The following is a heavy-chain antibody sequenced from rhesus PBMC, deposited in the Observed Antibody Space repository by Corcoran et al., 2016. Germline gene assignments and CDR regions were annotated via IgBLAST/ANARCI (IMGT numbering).Heavy chain of an antibody. V-gene: IGHV1-111*02. CDR3: ATGYSSGWYYFDY. CDR1: GDTCTDYS. CDR2: VDPEDGEA. J-gene: IGHJ4*01. D-gene: IGHD6-31*01. Sequence: EVQLLHPGAAVKQRGAAVDNSVQASGDTCTDYSLTWGRAAPGNGLEWMERVDPEDGEAIHAQKFQDRVTITADTSTYTAYMELSSLRSEDTAVYYCATGYSSGWYYFDYWGQGVLVTVSS.